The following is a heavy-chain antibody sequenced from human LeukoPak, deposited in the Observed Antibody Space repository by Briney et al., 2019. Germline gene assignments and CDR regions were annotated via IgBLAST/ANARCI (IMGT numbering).Heavy chain of an antibody. Sequence: GGCLRLSCAASRFTFSSYGMSWVRQAPGKGLEWVSAISGSGGSTYYADSVKGRFTISRDNAKNSLYLQMNSLRAEDTAIYYCARGSYGVYDWWGQGTLVTVSS. CDR3: ARGSYGVYDW. V-gene: IGHV3-23*01. CDR1: RFTFSSYG. CDR2: ISGSGGST. J-gene: IGHJ4*02. D-gene: IGHD4-17*01.